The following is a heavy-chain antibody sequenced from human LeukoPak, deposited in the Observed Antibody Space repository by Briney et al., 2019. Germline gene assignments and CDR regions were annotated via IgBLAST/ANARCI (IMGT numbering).Heavy chain of an antibody. D-gene: IGHD3-9*01. CDR2: INPNSGGT. J-gene: IGHJ6*02. CDR3: ARDPTLRYFDWPYYYYGMDV. CDR1: GYTFTGYY. V-gene: IGHV1-2*02. Sequence: ASVKVSCKASGYTFTGYYMHWVRQAPGQGLEWMGWINPNSGGTNYAQKFQGRVTMTRDTSISTAYMELSRLRSDDTAVYYCARDPTLRYFDWPYYYYGMDVWGQGTTVTVSS.